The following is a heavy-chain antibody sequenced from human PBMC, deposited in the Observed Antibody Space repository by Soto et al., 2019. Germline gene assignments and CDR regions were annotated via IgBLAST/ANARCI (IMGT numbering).Heavy chain of an antibody. CDR2: IVPIFGTT. CDR1: GDTFSSYS. J-gene: IGHJ6*02. D-gene: IGHD3-10*01. CDR3: AANSLGGGSQGDV. V-gene: IGHV1-69*01. Sequence: QVRLVQSGAEVNKPGSSVKVSCKASGDTFSSYSISWVRQAPGQGLEWRGGIVPIFGTTVYAPRMQGRVTITADGPTSTSYMELSGLRFEDTAIYYCAANSLGGGSQGDVWGQGTTVTVSS.